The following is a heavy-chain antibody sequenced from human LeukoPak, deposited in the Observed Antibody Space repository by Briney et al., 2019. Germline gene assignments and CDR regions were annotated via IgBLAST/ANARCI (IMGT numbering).Heavy chain of an antibody. J-gene: IGHJ4*02. Sequence: PGGSLRLSCAASGFPLSSYAMSWVRQAPGMGLAWVATINQDGSETYFVDSVKGRSTISRDNAKNSLYLQMHSLRADDTAIYYCVKPYYYSSGSLNWGQGTLVTVSS. CDR1: GFPLSSYA. D-gene: IGHD3-10*01. CDR3: VKPYYYSSGSLN. V-gene: IGHV3-7*01. CDR2: INQDGSET.